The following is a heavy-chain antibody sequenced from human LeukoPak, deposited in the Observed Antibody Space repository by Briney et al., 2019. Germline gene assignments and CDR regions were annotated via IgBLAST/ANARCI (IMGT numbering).Heavy chain of an antibody. V-gene: IGHV4-59*08. D-gene: IGHD4-17*01. CDR1: GGSISSYY. J-gene: IGHJ6*03. CDR3: ARAPLDGDYGYYYYYMDV. Sequence: SETLSLTCTVSGGSISSYYWSWIRQPPGKGLEWIGYIYYSGSTNYNPSLKSRVTISVDTSKNQFSLKLSSVTAADTAVYYCARAPLDGDYGYYYYYMDVWGKGTTVTVSS. CDR2: IYYSGST.